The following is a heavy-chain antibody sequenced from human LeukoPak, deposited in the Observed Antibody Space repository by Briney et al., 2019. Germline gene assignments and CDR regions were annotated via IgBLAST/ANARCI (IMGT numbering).Heavy chain of an antibody. CDR3: ARVRSLYSSSLDY. D-gene: IGHD6-6*01. CDR1: GYTLTELS. V-gene: IGHV1-24*01. J-gene: IGHJ4*02. CDR2: FDPEDGET. Sequence: ASVKVSCKVSGYTLTELSMHWVRQAPGKGLEWMGGFDPEDGETIYAQKFQGRVTITTDESTSTAYMELSSLRSEDTAVYYCARVRSLYSSSLDYWGQGTLVTVSS.